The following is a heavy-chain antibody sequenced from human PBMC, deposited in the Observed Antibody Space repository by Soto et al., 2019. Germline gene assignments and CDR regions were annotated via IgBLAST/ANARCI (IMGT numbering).Heavy chain of an antibody. D-gene: IGHD6-19*01. CDR1: EFTFSSYG. J-gene: IGHJ4*02. V-gene: IGHV3-33*01. CDR2: IWYDGSNK. Sequence: QVQLVESGGGVVQPGRSLRLSCAASEFTFSSYGMHWVRQAPGKGLEWVAVIWYDGSNKYYADSVKGRFTISRDNSKNTLYMQMNSLRAEDKAVYYCAREKNVGYSSGWLNYWGQGTLVTVSS. CDR3: AREKNVGYSSGWLNY.